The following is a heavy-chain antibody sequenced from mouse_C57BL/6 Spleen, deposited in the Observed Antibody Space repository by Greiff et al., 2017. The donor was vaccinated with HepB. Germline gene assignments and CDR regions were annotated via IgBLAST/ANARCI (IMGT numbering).Heavy chain of an antibody. CDR3: ARYHDYDGFAY. D-gene: IGHD2-4*01. CDR1: GFTFTDYY. Sequence: EVQVVESGGGLVQPGGSLSLSCAASGFTFTDYYMSWVRQPPGKALEWLGFIRNKANGYTTEYSASVKGRFTISRDNSQSILYLQMNALRAEDSATYYCARYHDYDGFAYWGQGTLVTVSA. CDR2: IRNKANGYTT. V-gene: IGHV7-3*01. J-gene: IGHJ3*01.